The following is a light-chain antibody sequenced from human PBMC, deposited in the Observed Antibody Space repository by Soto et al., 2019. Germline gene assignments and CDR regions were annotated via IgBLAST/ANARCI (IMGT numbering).Light chain of an antibody. Sequence: QSVLTQPASVSGSPGQSITISCTGTGSDVGGYNYASCYKQHPGKAPKFMIYDVSNRPSGVSNRFSGSKAGNTASLTISGLQAEDEADYYCSSYTSRSTLVFGGGTKLTVL. CDR1: GSDVGGYNY. V-gene: IGLV2-14*01. CDR2: DVS. J-gene: IGLJ2*01. CDR3: SSYTSRSTLV.